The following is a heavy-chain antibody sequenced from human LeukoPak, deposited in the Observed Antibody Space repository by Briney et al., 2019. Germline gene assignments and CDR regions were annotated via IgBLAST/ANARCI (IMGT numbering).Heavy chain of an antibody. CDR2: INHSGST. D-gene: IGHD6-13*01. V-gene: IGHV4-34*01. CDR3: ARGEWPGNSDSSSQMNWFDP. J-gene: IGHJ5*02. CDR1: GGSFSGYY. Sequence: SETLSLTCAVYGGSFSGYYWSWVRQPPGKGLEWIGEINHSGSTNYNPSLKSRVTISVDTSKNQFSLRLSSVTAADTAVYYCARGEWPGNSDSSSQMNWFDPWGQGTLVTVSS.